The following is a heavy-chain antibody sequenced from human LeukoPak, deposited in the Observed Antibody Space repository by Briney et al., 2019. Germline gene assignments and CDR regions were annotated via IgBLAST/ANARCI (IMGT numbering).Heavy chain of an antibody. J-gene: IGHJ4*02. CDR1: GGSFSGYY. CDR2: INHSGST. Sequence: SETLSLTCAVYGGSFSGYYWSWIRQPPGRGLEWIGEINHSGSTNYNPSLKSRVTISVDTSKNQFSLKLSSVTAADTAVYYCARGPFGTTVNYWGQGTLVTVSS. CDR3: ARGPFGTTVNY. D-gene: IGHD4-17*01. V-gene: IGHV4-34*01.